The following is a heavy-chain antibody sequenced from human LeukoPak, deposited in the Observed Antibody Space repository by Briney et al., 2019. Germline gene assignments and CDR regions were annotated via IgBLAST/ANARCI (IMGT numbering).Heavy chain of an antibody. CDR2: IIPIFGTA. CDR1: GGTFSRYA. Sequence: SVKVCCKASGGTFSRYAISWVRQAPGQGLEWMGGIIPIFGTANYAQKFQGRVTITTDESTSTAYMELSSLRSEDTAVYYCARDRGYSYGYFDYWGQGTLVTVSS. CDR3: ARDRGYSYGYFDY. V-gene: IGHV1-69*05. J-gene: IGHJ4*02. D-gene: IGHD5-18*01.